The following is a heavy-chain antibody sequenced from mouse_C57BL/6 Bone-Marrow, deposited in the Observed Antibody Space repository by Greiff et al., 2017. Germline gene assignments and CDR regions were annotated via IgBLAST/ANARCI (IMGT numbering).Heavy chain of an antibody. CDR1: GYTFTEYT. Sequence: QVQLQQSGAELVKPGASVKLSCKASGYTFTEYTIHWVKQRSGQGLEWIGWFYPGSGSIKYNEKFKDKATLTADKSSSTVYMELSRLTSEDSAVLFWARHEEGYYYGSSSGFAYWGQGTLVTVSA. CDR3: ARHEEGYYYGSSSGFAY. V-gene: IGHV1-62-2*01. D-gene: IGHD1-1*01. J-gene: IGHJ3*01. CDR2: FYPGSGSI.